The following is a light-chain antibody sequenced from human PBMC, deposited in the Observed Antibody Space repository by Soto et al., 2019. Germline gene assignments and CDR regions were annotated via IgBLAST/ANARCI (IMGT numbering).Light chain of an antibody. J-gene: IGKJ4*01. CDR2: HAS. V-gene: IGKV3-11*01. CDR3: QQRSNWPLT. Sequence: EIVLTQSPATLSLSPGERATLSCRASQSVGNYLAWYEHKPGQAPRLLIYHASNRATAIPARFSGTGSGTDFTLTISSLEPEDFAVYYCQQRSNWPLTFGGGTKVEIK. CDR1: QSVGNY.